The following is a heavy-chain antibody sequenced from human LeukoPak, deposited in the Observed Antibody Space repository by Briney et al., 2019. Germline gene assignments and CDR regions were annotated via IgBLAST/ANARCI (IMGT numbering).Heavy chain of an antibody. D-gene: IGHD6-19*01. CDR2: INHSGST. CDR3: ARDWYSSGWFYYFDY. CDR1: GGSFSGYY. Sequence: SETLSLTCAVYGGSFSGYYWSWIRQPPGKGLEWIGEINHSGSTNYNPSLKSRVTISVDTSKNQFSLKLSSVTAADTAVYYCARDWYSSGWFYYFDYWGQGTLVTVSS. V-gene: IGHV4-34*01. J-gene: IGHJ4*02.